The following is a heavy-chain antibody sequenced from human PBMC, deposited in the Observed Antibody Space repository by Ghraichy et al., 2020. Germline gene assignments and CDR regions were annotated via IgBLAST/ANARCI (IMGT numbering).Heavy chain of an antibody. CDR2: IYPGDSDT. CDR3: VRVPCSSGCSVDF. V-gene: IGHV5-51*01. Sequence: GESLNISCEGSGYSFTTYWIGWVRQMPGKGLEWMGIIYPGDSDTRYSPSFQGQVTISADKSINTAYLQWSSLKASDTAMYYCVRVPCSSGCSVDFWGQGTLVTVSS. D-gene: IGHD6-19*01. J-gene: IGHJ4*02. CDR1: GYSFTTYW.